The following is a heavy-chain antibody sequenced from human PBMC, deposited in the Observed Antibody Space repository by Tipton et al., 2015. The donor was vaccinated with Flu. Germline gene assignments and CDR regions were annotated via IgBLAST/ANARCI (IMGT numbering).Heavy chain of an antibody. Sequence: QSGAEVKKPGSSVKVSCKASGGTFNTYAISWVRQAPGQGLEWMGGINPIFGAPNYAQKFQGRVTITADKSTSTAYMELSSLRSEDTAVYYCARAVGGGEAYWGQGTLVTVSS. J-gene: IGHJ4*02. V-gene: IGHV1-69*06. CDR1: GGTFNTYA. D-gene: IGHD6-19*01. CDR3: ARAVGGGEAY. CDR2: INPIFGAP.